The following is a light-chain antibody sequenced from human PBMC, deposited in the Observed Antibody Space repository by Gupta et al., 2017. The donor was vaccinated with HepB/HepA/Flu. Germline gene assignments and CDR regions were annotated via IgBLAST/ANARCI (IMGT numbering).Light chain of an antibody. CDR1: QGIGTD. V-gene: IGKV1-6*01. CDR2: AAS. CDR3: LQDFSYPLT. Sequence: AIQMTQSPSSLSASVGDRVTITCRASQGIGTDLGWYQQKPGKAPQLLIYAASRLQSGAPSRFSGSGSGTDFTLTISNLQPEDFATFYCLQDFSYPLTFGGGTKVEI. J-gene: IGKJ4*01.